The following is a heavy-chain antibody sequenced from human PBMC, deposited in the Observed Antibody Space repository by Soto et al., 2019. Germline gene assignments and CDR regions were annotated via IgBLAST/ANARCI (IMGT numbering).Heavy chain of an antibody. CDR2: INHSGST. CDR3: ARSKVEVTTLRWRRYYYMDV. CDR1: GGSFSGYY. V-gene: IGHV4-34*01. D-gene: IGHD4-17*01. Sequence: SETLSLTCAVYGGSFSGYYWSWIRQPPGKGLEWIGEINHSGSTNYNPSLKSRVTISVDTSKNQFSLKLSSVTAAHTAVYYCARSKVEVTTLRWRRYYYMDVWGKGTTVTVSS. J-gene: IGHJ6*03.